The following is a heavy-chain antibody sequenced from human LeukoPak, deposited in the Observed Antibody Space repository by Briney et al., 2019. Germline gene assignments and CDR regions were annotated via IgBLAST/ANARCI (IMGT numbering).Heavy chain of an antibody. V-gene: IGHV3-64D*06. CDR3: VKDQGSSSWFDFDY. D-gene: IGHD6-13*01. J-gene: IGHJ4*02. CDR2: INSNGGST. CDR1: GFTFSSSA. Sequence: GGSLRLSCSASGFTFSSSALHWVRQAPGKGLEYVSAINSNGGSTYYADSVKGRFTISRDNSKNTLYLQMSSLRAEDTAVYYCVKDQGSSSWFDFDYWGQETLVTVSS.